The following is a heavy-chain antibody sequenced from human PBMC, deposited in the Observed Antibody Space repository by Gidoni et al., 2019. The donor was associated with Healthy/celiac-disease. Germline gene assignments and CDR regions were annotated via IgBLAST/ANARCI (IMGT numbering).Heavy chain of an antibody. J-gene: IGHJ6*02. CDR3: AREAWGVDKAPLERYYYYGMDV. CDR1: GYGFTSSW. V-gene: IGHV5-51*03. CDR2: IFTGDSDT. D-gene: IGHD2-8*01. Sequence: EVQLVQSGAAVKKPGESLTISCQGSGYGFTSSWIGWVRQMPGKGLEWMGIIFTGDSDTRYSPSFQGQVTNSADKSISTAYLQWSSLKASDTAMYYCAREAWGVDKAPLERYYYYGMDVWGQGTMVTVSS.